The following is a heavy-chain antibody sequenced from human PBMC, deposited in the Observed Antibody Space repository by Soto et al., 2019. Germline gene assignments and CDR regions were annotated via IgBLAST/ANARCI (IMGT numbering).Heavy chain of an antibody. D-gene: IGHD3-3*01. Sequence: GGSLRLSCAASGFTFSSYAMSWVRQAPGKGLEWVSAISGSGGSTYYADSVKGRFTISRDNSKNTLYLQMNSLRAEDTAVYYCVSDFWSGPARDAFDIWGQGTMVTVSS. CDR1: GFTFSSYA. V-gene: IGHV3-23*01. J-gene: IGHJ3*02. CDR3: VSDFWSGPARDAFDI. CDR2: ISGSGGST.